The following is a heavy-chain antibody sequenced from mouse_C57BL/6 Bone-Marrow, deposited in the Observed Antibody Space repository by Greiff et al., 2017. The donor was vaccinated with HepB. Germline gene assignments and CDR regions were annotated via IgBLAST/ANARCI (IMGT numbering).Heavy chain of an antibody. D-gene: IGHD2-5*01. CDR3: ARGAYYSNCGY. CDR2: IYPRSGNT. Sequence: QLQQSGAELARPGASVKLSCKASGYTFTSYGISWVKQRTGQGLEWIGEIYPRSGNTYYNEKFKGKATLTADKSSSTAYMELRSLTSEDSAVYFCARGAYYSNCGYWGQVTTLTVSS. J-gene: IGHJ2*01. V-gene: IGHV1-81*01. CDR1: GYTFTSYG.